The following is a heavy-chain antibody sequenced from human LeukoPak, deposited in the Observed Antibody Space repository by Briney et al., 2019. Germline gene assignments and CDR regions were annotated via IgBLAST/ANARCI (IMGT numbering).Heavy chain of an antibody. CDR1: GGSISSGSYY. V-gene: IGHV4-61*02. D-gene: IGHD3-10*01. Sequence: PSETLSLTCTVSGGSISSGSYYWSWIRQPAGKGLEWIGRIYTSGSTNYNPSLKSRVTISVDTSKNQFSLKLSSVTAADTAVYYCARGGDFLWFGEFPDCWGQGTLVTVSS. CDR3: ARGGDFLWFGEFPDC. CDR2: IYTSGST. J-gene: IGHJ4*02.